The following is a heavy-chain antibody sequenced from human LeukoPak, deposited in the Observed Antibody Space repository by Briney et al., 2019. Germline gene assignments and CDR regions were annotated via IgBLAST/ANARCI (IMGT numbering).Heavy chain of an antibody. J-gene: IGHJ3*02. V-gene: IGHV4-59*01. CDR3: ARVLCADTFDI. CDR1: GGSISSYY. D-gene: IGHD3-16*01. CDR2: IFYTGST. Sequence: SETLSLTCTVSGGSISSYYCSWIRQPPGKGLEWIGHIFYTGSTNYNPSLKSRVTMSVDTSKNQFSLKLSSVTAADTAMYYCARVLCADTFDIWGQGTMVTVSS.